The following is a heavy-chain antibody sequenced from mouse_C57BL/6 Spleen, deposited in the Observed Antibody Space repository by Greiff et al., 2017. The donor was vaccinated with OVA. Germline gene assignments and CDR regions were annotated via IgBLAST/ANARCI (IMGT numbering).Heavy chain of an antibody. CDR1: GYSITSGYY. Sequence: DVQLQESGPGLVKPSQSLSLTCSVTGYSITSGYYWNWIRQFPGNKLEWMGYISYDGSNNYNPSLKNRISITRDTSKNQFFLKLNSVTTEDTATYYCARRGHWDDYWGQGTTLTVSS. CDR2: ISYDGSN. V-gene: IGHV3-6*01. CDR3: ARRGHWDDY. J-gene: IGHJ2*01. D-gene: IGHD4-1*01.